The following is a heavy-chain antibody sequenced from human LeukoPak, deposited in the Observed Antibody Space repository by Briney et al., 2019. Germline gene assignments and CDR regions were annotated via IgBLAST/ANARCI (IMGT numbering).Heavy chain of an antibody. CDR3: ATSRSFDY. CDR2: IKQDGSEK. D-gene: IGHD1-14*01. V-gene: IGHV3-7*01. CDR1: GFTFSSYS. J-gene: IGHJ4*02. Sequence: GSLRLSCAASGFTFSSYSMNWVRQAPGKGLEWVANIKQDGSEKYYVDSVKGRFTISRDNAKNSLYLQMNSLRTEDTAVYYCATSRSFDYWGQGTLVTVSS.